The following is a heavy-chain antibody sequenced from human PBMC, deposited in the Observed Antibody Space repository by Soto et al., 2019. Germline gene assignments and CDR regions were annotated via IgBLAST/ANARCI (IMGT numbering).Heavy chain of an antibody. J-gene: IGHJ5*02. CDR2: ISSSSSTI. V-gene: IGHV3-48*01. CDR3: ARQPERIAEIGWFDP. Sequence: EVQLVESGGGLVQPGGSLRLSCAASGFTFSSYSMNWVRQAPGKGLEWVSYISSSSSTIYYADSVKGRFTISRDNAKNALYLQMNSLRAEDTAVSYCARQPERIAEIGWFDPWGQGTLVTVSS. CDR1: GFTFSSYS. D-gene: IGHD6-13*01.